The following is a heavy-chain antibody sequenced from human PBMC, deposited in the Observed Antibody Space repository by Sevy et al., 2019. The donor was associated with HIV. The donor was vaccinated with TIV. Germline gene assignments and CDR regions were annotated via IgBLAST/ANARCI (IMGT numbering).Heavy chain of an antibody. Sequence: GGSLRLSCAASGLTFSNAWMTWVRQAPGKGLEWVGRIKSKTDGGTTDYAAPVKGRFTISRDDSKNTLYLQMNSLKTEDTAVHYCTTKSDFWSGYQYFDLWGRGTLVTVSS. V-gene: IGHV3-15*01. J-gene: IGHJ2*01. D-gene: IGHD3-3*01. CDR2: IKSKTDGGTT. CDR1: GLTFSNAW. CDR3: TTKSDFWSGYQYFDL.